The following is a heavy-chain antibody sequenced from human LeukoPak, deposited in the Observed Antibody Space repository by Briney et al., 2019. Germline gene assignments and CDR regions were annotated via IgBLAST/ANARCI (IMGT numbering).Heavy chain of an antibody. CDR1: GGSISSYY. Sequence: PSETLSLTCTVSGGSISSYYWSWIRQPPGKGLEWIGYIYYSGSTNYNPSLKSRVTISVDTSKNQFSLKLSSVTAADTAVYYCARHRSGWYMDLWGQGTLVTVSS. J-gene: IGHJ4*02. CDR2: IYYSGST. D-gene: IGHD6-19*01. V-gene: IGHV4-59*08. CDR3: ARHRSGWYMDL.